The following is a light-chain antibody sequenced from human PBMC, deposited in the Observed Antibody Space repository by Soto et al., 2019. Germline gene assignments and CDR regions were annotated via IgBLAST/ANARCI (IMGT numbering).Light chain of an antibody. CDR3: SSYTSSSTLV. CDR1: SSDVGGYNY. V-gene: IGLV2-14*01. CDR2: EVS. J-gene: IGLJ2*01. Sequence: LTQPPSVSVSPGQTATITCSGTSSDVGGYNYVSWYQQHPGKAPKLMIYEVSNRPSGVSNRFSGSKSGNTASLTISGLQAEDEADYYCSSYTSSSTLVFGGGTQLTVL.